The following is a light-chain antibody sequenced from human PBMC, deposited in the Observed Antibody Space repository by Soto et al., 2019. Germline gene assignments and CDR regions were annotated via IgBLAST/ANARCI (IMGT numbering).Light chain of an antibody. Sequence: QSAVTQPPSASGTPGQRVTIACSGSSSNIGRNTVHWYQQLPGTTPKLLIYSNDQRPSGVPDRFSGSKSGSSASLAISGLQSEDEADYYCAAWDDSLNGVVFGGGTKVTVL. CDR1: SSNIGRNT. V-gene: IGLV1-44*01. J-gene: IGLJ2*01. CDR2: SND. CDR3: AAWDDSLNGVV.